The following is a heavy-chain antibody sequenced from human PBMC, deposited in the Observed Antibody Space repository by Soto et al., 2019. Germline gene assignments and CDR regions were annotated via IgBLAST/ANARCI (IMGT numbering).Heavy chain of an antibody. Sequence: VQLVESGGGLVQPGRSLRLSCAASGFTFDDYAMHWVRQAPGKGLEWVSGISWNSGSIGYADSVKGRFTISRDNAKNSLYLQMNSLRAEDTALYYCAKDGPREEYCSGGSCYPFYYYYGMDVWGQGTTVTVSS. CDR3: AKDGPREEYCSGGSCYPFYYYYGMDV. V-gene: IGHV3-9*01. CDR2: ISWNSGSI. D-gene: IGHD2-15*01. J-gene: IGHJ6*02. CDR1: GFTFDDYA.